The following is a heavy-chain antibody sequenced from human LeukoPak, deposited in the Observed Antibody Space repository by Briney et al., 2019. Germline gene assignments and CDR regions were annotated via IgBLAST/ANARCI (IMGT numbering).Heavy chain of an antibody. V-gene: IGHV3-53*01. J-gene: IGHJ4*02. Sequence: GGSLRLSCAAFGFTVSSTYMTWVRQAPGKGLEWVSVIYSSGATSYADSVKGRFTISRDNAKNSLYLQMNSLRAEDTAVYYCARDTGLWFGEKLDYWGQGTLVTVSS. CDR3: ARDTGLWFGEKLDY. CDR2: IYSSGAT. CDR1: GFTVSSTY. D-gene: IGHD3-10*01.